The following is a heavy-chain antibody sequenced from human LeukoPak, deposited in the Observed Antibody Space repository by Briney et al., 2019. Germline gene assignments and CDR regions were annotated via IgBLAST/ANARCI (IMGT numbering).Heavy chain of an antibody. CDR2: IIPILNVP. CDR3: ARDRPRARYFDY. D-gene: IGHD2-15*01. CDR1: GGTFSDYS. V-gene: IGHV1-69*04. Sequence: SVKVSCRASGGTFSDYSISWVRQAPGQGLEWMGRIIPILNVPNYAQKFEGRVTITADKSTSTAYMELSSLKSEDTAVYFCARDRPRARYFDYWGQGTLVTVSS. J-gene: IGHJ4*02.